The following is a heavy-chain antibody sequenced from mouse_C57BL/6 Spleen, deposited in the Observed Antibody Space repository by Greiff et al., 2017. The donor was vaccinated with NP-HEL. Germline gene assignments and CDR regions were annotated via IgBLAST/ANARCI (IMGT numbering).Heavy chain of an antibody. V-gene: IGHV1-69*01. CDR3: ARNGIDYGSSYAYFDV. Sequence: QVQLQQPGAELVMPGASVKLSCKASGYTFTSYWMHWVKQRPGQGLEWIGEIDPSDSYTNYNQKFKGKSTLTVDKSSSTAYMQLSSLTSEDSAVYYCARNGIDYGSSYAYFDVWGTGTTVTVSS. CDR2: IDPSDSYT. CDR1: GYTFTSYW. J-gene: IGHJ1*03. D-gene: IGHD1-1*01.